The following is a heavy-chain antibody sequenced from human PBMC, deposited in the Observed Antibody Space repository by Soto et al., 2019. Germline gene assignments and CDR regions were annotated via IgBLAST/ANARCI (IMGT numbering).Heavy chain of an antibody. CDR3: ARGQHPPLGVVPAAKGAYYDYVWGSPAAFDI. D-gene: IGHD3-16*01. CDR2: THYTGNP. V-gene: IGHV4-30-4*01. CDR1: VGSISSCDYY. J-gene: IGHJ3*02. Sequence: SEPLFLTCAVSVGSISSCDYYWSWILQPPVKGLDLIGYTHYTGNPYYNPSLKSRVTISVDTSKNQFSLKLSSVTAADTAVYYCARGQHPPLGVVPAAKGAYYDYVWGSPAAFDIWGQGTMVTVSS.